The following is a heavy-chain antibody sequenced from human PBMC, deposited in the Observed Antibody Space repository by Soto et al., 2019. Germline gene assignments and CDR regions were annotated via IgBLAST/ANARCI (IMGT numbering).Heavy chain of an antibody. CDR2: ISGSGGSA. V-gene: IGHV3-23*01. D-gene: IGHD6-19*01. J-gene: IGHJ4*02. CDR1: GFTFSSYA. Sequence: EVQLLESGGGLVQPGGSLRLSCVASGFTFSSYAMSWVRQAPGKGLEWVSAISGSGGSAYYADSVKGRFTFSRDNSKNTLYLQMNSLRAEDTAVYYCAKYSSGWYYPFDYWGQGTLVTVSS. CDR3: AKYSSGWYYPFDY.